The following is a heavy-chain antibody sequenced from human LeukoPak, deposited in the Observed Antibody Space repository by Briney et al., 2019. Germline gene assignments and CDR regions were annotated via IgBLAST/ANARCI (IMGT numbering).Heavy chain of an antibody. CDR3: ARDHMDIVVVVAAQGGSNWFDP. CDR1: GFTFSSYS. J-gene: IGHJ5*02. Sequence: GGSLRLSCAASGFTFSSYSMNWVRQAPGKGLEWVSSISSSSYIYYADSVKGRFTISRDNAKNSLYLQMNSLRAEDTAVYYCARDHMDIVVVVAAQGGSNWFDPWGQGTLVTVSS. V-gene: IGHV3-21*01. D-gene: IGHD2-15*01. CDR2: ISSSSYI.